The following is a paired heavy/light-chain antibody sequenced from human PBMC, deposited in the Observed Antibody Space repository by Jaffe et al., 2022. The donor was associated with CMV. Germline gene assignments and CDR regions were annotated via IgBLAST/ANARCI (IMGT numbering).Heavy chain of an antibody. V-gene: IGHV1-8*01. CDR2: MNPNSGNT. J-gene: IGHJ5*02. D-gene: IGHD2-15*01. CDR3: ARSLYCSGGSCYKNNWFDP. CDR1: GYTFTSYD. Sequence: QVQLVQSGAEVKKPGASVKVSCKASGYTFTSYDINWVRQATGQGLEWMGWMNPNSGNTGYAQKFQGRVTMTRNTSISTAYMELSSLRSEDTAVYYCARSLYCSGGSCYKNNWFDPWGQGTLVTVSS.
Light chain of an antibody. V-gene: IGLV6-57*04. J-gene: IGLJ2*01. CDR2: EDN. CDR1: SGSIASNY. Sequence: NFMLTQPHSVSESPGKTVTISCTRSSGSIASNYVQWYQQRPGSAPTTVIYEDNQRPSGVPDRFSGSIDSSSNSASLTISGLKTEDEADYYCQSYDSSNPHVVFGGGTKLTVL. CDR3: QSYDSSNPHVV.